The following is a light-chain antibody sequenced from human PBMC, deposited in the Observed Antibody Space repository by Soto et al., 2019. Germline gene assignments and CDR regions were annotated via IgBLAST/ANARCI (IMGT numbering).Light chain of an antibody. J-gene: IGKJ4*01. V-gene: IGKV3-11*01. CDR2: DAS. CDR1: QNVGTY. CDR3: QQRSDWPLLT. Sequence: EIVLTQSPATLSLSPGERATLSCRASQNVGTYLAWYQQKPGQAPRLLISDASNRATAIPARFRGSGSETDFTLTISGLEPEEYGIYYCQQRSDWPLLTFGGGTRVEIK.